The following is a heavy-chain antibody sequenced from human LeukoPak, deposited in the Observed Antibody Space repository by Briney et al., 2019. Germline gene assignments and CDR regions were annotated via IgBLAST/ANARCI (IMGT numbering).Heavy chain of an antibody. CDR2: TYFRGNT. D-gene: IGHD3-22*01. V-gene: IGHV4-39*01. CDR1: GDSISSSPHY. CDR3: ARSTGKYHYDISGYYYDV. J-gene: IGHJ4*02. Sequence: PSETLSLTCTVSGDSISSSPHYWGWIRQPPGKGLEWIGSTYFRGNTHYDVSLKSRVTIFVDASKNQFSLKLSSVTAADTAVFYCARSTGKYHYDISGYYYDVWGQGTLVTVSS.